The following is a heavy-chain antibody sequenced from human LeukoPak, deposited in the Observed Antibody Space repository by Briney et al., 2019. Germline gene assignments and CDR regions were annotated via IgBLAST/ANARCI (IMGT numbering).Heavy chain of an antibody. CDR3: ARSSSWFDP. D-gene: IGHD6-6*01. V-gene: IGHV4-31*03. J-gene: IGHJ5*02. Sequence: SETLSLTCTVSGGSISSGGYYWSWIRQHPGKGLEWIGYIYYSGSSYYIPSIKSRVAISVDTSKNQFSLKLSSVTAADTAVYYCARSSSWFDPWGQGTLVTVSS. CDR1: GGSISSGGYY. CDR2: IYYSGSS.